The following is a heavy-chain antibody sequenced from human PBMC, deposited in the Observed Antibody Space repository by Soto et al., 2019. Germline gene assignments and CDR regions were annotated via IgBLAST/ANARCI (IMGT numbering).Heavy chain of an antibody. CDR1: GYKFTTYD. D-gene: IGHD3-3*01. Sequence: QVQLVQSGAEVKKPGASVKVSCKASGYKFTTYDINWVRQAPGQGLEWMGWMNPNSGHSGFAQKLQARVSMTRNTSINTAYLELSSLRSEDTAVYYGAREVFWSASGASYYSSMDVWGQGNTVTVSS. CDR2: MNPNSGHS. J-gene: IGHJ6*02. CDR3: AREVFWSASGASYYSSMDV. V-gene: IGHV1-8*01.